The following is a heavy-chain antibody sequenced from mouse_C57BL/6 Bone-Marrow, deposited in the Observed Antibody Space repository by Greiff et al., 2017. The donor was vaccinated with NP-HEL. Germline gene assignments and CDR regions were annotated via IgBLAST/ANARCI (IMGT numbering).Heavy chain of an antibody. J-gene: IGHJ2*01. Sequence: VQLQQSGPELVKPGASVKISCKASGYAFSSSWMNWVKQRPGKGLEWIGRIYPGDGDTNYNQKFKGKATLTVDKSSSTAYMQLSSLTSEDSAVYYCAISRGYGRSTGYRGQGPPLTVSS. CDR3: AISRGYGRSTGY. CDR1: GYAFSSSW. CDR2: IYPGDGDT. V-gene: IGHV1-82*01. D-gene: IGHD1-1*01.